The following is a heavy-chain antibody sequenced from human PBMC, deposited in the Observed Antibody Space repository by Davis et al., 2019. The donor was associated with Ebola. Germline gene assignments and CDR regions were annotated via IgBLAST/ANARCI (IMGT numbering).Heavy chain of an antibody. CDR3: ARNRGSGTADWFDP. V-gene: IGHV3-23*01. CDR2: ITGSGGGT. CDR1: GFTFSTYA. Sequence: GESLKISCAASGFTFSTYAMTWVRQAPGKGLEWVSGITGSGGGTYYADSVKGRFTISRDNSKNTLYLQMNSLRAEDTAVYYCARNRGSGTADWFDPWGQGTLVTVSP. J-gene: IGHJ5*02. D-gene: IGHD3-10*01.